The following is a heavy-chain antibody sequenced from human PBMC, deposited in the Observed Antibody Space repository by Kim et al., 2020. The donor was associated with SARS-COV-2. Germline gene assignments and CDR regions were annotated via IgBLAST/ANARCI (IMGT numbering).Heavy chain of an antibody. Sequence: SDTLSLTCTVSGGSISSYYWSWIRQPPGKGLEWIGYIYYSGSTNYNPSLKSRVTMSVDTSKNQFSLKLSSVTAADTAVYYCARVCSSSWGYGMDVWGQGTTVTVSS. V-gene: IGHV4-59*01. D-gene: IGHD6-13*01. J-gene: IGHJ6*02. CDR2: IYYSGST. CDR1: GGSISSYY. CDR3: ARVCSSSWGYGMDV.